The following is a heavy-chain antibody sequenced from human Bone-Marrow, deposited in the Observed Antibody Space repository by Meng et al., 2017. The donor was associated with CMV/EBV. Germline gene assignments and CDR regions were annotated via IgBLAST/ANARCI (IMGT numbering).Heavy chain of an antibody. CDR3: AREDLNYDFWSGYRTANFDI. CDR1: GFSFSDYS. V-gene: IGHV3-48*04. D-gene: IGHD3-3*01. Sequence: GGSLRLSCAASGFSFSDYSMNWVRQAPGKGLEWVLYISSSSSKIYYADSVKGRFTIYRDNAKNSLYLKMNSLSTEDTAVYYCAREDLNYDFWSGYRTANFDIWGQGTRVTGSS. J-gene: IGHJ3*02. CDR2: ISSSSSKI.